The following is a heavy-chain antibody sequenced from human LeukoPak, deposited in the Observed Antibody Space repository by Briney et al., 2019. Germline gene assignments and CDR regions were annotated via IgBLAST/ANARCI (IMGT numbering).Heavy chain of an antibody. D-gene: IGHD3-22*01. CDR1: GFTFSSYA. J-gene: IGHJ4*02. Sequence: PGGSLRLSCAASGFTFSSYAMHWVRQAPGKGLEWVSSISSSSSYIYYADSVKGRFTISRDNAKNSLYLQMNSLRAEDTAVYYCARGAPYYYDSRDYWGQGTLVTVSS. CDR3: ARGAPYYYDSRDY. V-gene: IGHV3-21*01. CDR2: ISSSSSYI.